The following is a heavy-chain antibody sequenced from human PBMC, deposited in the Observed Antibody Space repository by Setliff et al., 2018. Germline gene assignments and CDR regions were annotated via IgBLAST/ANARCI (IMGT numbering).Heavy chain of an antibody. Sequence: GESLKISCAASGFPFSIYSMNWVRQAPGKGLEWISYTSSGSNSIYYADSVMGRFTISRDNARNSLYLQMNRLRPEDTAVYYCAKSGGDHCCPLYHHYYMDVWGTGTTVTVSS. J-gene: IGHJ6*03. CDR1: GFPFSIYS. V-gene: IGHV3-48*01. D-gene: IGHD2-21*02. CDR2: TSSGSNSI. CDR3: AKSGGDHCCPLYHHYYMDV.